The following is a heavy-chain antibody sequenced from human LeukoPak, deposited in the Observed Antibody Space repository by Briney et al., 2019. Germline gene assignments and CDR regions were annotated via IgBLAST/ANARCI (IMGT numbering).Heavy chain of an antibody. CDR2: IYHSGST. D-gene: IGHD4-23*01. CDR3: ARPDYGGNNDAFDI. J-gene: IGHJ3*02. Sequence: SETLSLTCTVSGYSISSGYYWGWIRQPPGKGLEWIGSIYHSGSTYYNPSLKSRVTISVDTSKNQFSLKPSSVTAADTAVYYCARPDYGGNNDAFDIWGQGTMVTVSS. CDR1: GYSISSGYY. V-gene: IGHV4-38-2*02.